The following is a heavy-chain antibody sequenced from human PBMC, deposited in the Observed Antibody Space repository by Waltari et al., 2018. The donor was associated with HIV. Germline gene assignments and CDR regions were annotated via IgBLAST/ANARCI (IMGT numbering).Heavy chain of an antibody. CDR1: GVPIRSSRPF. CDR3: ARHPTMGAHFFDS. D-gene: IGHD3-16*01. CDR2: IYYSGTT. Sequence: LRLQESGPGLVQPSETLSLHCNVSGVPIRSSRPFWGWVRQAPGRNMEWITTIYYSGTTYYNPAFKNLVSISIDVSKNLVSLSLRSVTAADTGLYFCARHPTMGAHFFDSWGQGTLVTVSS. V-gene: IGHV4-39*02. J-gene: IGHJ4*02.